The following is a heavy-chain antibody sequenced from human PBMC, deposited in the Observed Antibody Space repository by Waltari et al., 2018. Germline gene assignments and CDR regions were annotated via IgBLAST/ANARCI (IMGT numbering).Heavy chain of an antibody. CDR2: IYYTGKT. Sequence: LQMQASGPGLVKPSETLSLTCTVSGDSISDARYYWGWIRQSPGKGLEWIANIYYTGKTDHNPSLISRVTISVDTSETQFSLTLSSVTPADTAIYYCVRRGDYHIYRSGMYFFDYWGQGTRVTVSS. CDR1: GDSISDARYY. J-gene: IGHJ4*02. V-gene: IGHV4-39*01. CDR3: VRRGDYHIYRSGMYFFDY. D-gene: IGHD3-10*01.